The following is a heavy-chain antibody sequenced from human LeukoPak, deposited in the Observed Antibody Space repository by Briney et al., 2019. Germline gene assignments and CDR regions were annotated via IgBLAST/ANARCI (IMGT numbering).Heavy chain of an antibody. Sequence: SETLSLTCTVSGGSTSSHLWSWIRQPPGKGLEWNGNIYTGGTTNYNPSLKSGVTISIDTSKNQLSLHLASVTAADTAVYYCTKATKWLAFDDWGRGTLVTVSS. CDR1: GGSTSSHL. D-gene: IGHD6-19*01. V-gene: IGHV4-59*11. J-gene: IGHJ4*02. CDR3: TKATKWLAFDD. CDR2: IYTGGTT.